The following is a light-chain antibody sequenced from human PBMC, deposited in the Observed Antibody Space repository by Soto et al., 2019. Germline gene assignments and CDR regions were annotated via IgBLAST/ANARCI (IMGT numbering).Light chain of an antibody. CDR2: EGS. CDR1: SSDVRSYNL. J-gene: IGLJ1*01. CDR3: CSYAGSSTPYV. V-gene: IGLV2-23*01. Sequence: QSVLTQPASVSGSPGQSITISCTGTSSDVRSYNLVSWYQQHPGKAPKLMMYEGSKRPSGVSNRFSGYKSGNTASLTISGLQAEDEADYYCCSYAGSSTPYVFGTGTKLTVL.